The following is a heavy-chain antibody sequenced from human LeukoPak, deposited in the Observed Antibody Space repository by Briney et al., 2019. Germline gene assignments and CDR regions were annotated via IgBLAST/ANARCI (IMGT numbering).Heavy chain of an antibody. J-gene: IGHJ4*02. D-gene: IGHD5-12*01. V-gene: IGHV3-15*01. Sequence: GGSLRLSCAASGFTFSNAWMSWVRQAPGRGLEWVGRIKSKTDGGTTDYAAPVKSRFTISRDDSKNTLYLQMNSLKTEDTAVYYCTTERYSGYDLIDYWGQGTLVTVSS. CDR2: IKSKTDGGTT. CDR3: TTERYSGYDLIDY. CDR1: GFTFSNAW.